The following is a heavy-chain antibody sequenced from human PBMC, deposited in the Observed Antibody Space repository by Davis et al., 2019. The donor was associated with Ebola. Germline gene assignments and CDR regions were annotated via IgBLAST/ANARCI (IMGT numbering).Heavy chain of an antibody. Sequence: GESLKISCAASGFTVSSSYMSWVRQAPGKGLEWVSVIYKDGATDHAGSVKGRFTISRDNSKNTVYFQMNSLRAEDTAVYYCARGRDDYGDYPFWGQGTMVTVSS. V-gene: IGHV3-53*01. CDR2: IYKDGAT. CDR1: GFTVSSSY. CDR3: ARGRDDYGDYPF. D-gene: IGHD4-17*01. J-gene: IGHJ3*01.